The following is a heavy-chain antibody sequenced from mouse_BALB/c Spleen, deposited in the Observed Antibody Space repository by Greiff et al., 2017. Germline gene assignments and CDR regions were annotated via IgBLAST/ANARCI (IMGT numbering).Heavy chain of an antibody. CDR3: TSDRYDGKVYAMDY. CDR2: IYPSDSYT. V-gene: IGHV1-69*02. Sequence: QVQLQQPGAELVRPGASVKLSCKASGYTFTSYWINWVKQRPGQGLEWIGNIYPSDSYTNYNQKFKDKATLTVDKSSSTAYMQLSSPTSEDSAVYYCTSDRYDGKVYAMDYWGQGTSVTVSS. CDR1: GYTFTSYW. J-gene: IGHJ4*01. D-gene: IGHD2-14*01.